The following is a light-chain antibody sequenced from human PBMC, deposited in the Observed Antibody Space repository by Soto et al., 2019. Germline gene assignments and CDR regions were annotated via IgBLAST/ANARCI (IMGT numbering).Light chain of an antibody. CDR2: GAS. CDR1: QSVSSSY. J-gene: IGKJ1*01. V-gene: IGKV3-20*01. Sequence: EIVLTQSPGTLSLSPGERATLSCRASQSVSSSYLAWYQQKPRQAPRLLIYGASSRATGIPDRFSGSGSGTDFTLTISRLEPEDFAVYYCQQYRSSPPWTFGQGTKVEIK. CDR3: QQYRSSPPWT.